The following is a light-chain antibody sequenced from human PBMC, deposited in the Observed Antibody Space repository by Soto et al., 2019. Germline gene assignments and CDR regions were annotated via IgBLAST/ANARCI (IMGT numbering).Light chain of an antibody. CDR2: GVT. CDR1: GSDIGAYNF. J-gene: IGLJ3*02. V-gene: IGLV2-8*01. CDR3: YSYAGRNIWV. Sequence: QSVLAQPPSASGSPGQSVTISCTGSGSDIGAYNFVSWYQQHPGKAPKLMIFGVTERPSGVPDRFSGSKSGNTASLTVSGFQADDEAVYYCYSYAGRNIWVFGGGTKVTVL.